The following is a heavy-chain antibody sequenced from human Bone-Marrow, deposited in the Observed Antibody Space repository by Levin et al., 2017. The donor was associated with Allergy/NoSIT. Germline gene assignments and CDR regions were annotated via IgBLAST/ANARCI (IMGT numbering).Heavy chain of an antibody. J-gene: IGHJ5*02. CDR1: GFTFRSHS. CDR2: ISTSGGSV. V-gene: IGHV3-48*04. D-gene: IGHD3-9*01. CDR3: AKSPTLTGYYEWFDP. Sequence: GGSLRLSCAASGFTFRSHSMNWVRQAPGKGLEWVSYISTSGGSVHYAESVKGRFTISRDNSNNTLFLQMDSVSAEDTAIYYCAKSPTLTGYYEWFDPWGQGTLVTVSS.